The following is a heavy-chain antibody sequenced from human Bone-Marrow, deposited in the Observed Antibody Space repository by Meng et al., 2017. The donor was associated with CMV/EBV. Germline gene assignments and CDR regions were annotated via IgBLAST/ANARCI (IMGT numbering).Heavy chain of an antibody. D-gene: IGHD3-16*02. CDR2: IYHTGRT. Sequence: SETLSLTCAVSGGSISSSNWWSWVRQAPGEGLEWIGEIYHTGRTNYNPSLESRLTMSVDKSKNEFSLTVTSLTAADTAVYFCARVGDWGSYLEFWGQGALVTFSS. J-gene: IGHJ4*02. V-gene: IGHV4-4*02. CDR3: ARVGDWGSYLEF. CDR1: GGSISSSNW.